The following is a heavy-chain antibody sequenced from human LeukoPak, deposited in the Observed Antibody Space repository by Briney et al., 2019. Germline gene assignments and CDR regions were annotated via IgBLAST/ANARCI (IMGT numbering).Heavy chain of an antibody. CDR1: GYTFTSYD. CDR2: MNPNSGKT. Sequence: ASVKVSCKASGYTFTSYDINWVRQATGQGLERMGWMNPNSGKTGYAKKFQGRVTITRNTTISTAYMELSSLRSEDTAVYYCARAYYYGSGSYYPLVYYFDYWGQGTLVTVSS. D-gene: IGHD3-10*01. CDR3: ARAYYYGSGSYYPLVYYFDY. J-gene: IGHJ4*02. V-gene: IGHV1-8*03.